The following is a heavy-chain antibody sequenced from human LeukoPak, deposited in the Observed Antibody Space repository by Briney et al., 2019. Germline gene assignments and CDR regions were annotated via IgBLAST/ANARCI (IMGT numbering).Heavy chain of an antibody. V-gene: IGHV4-39*01. J-gene: IGHJ3*01. D-gene: IGHD2-21*02. CDR3: ARHGPVVTATDAFDL. CDR1: GGSISSSSYY. CDR2: VHYSGRT. Sequence: PSETLSLTCTVSGGSISSSSYYWGWIRQPPGKGLEWIGSVHYSGRTDYNPSLKSRVTISVDTSKNQLSLSLNSVTAADTAVYYCARHGPVVTATDAFDLWGQGTMVTVSS.